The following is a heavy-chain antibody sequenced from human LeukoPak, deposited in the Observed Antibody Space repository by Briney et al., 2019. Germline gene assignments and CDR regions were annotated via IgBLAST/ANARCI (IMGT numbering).Heavy chain of an antibody. J-gene: IGHJ4*02. Sequence: EASVKVSCKASGYPFTIYGLNWVRQAPGQGLEWMGWISSYNGNANYAQNFQGRVTMTTDVSSTTAYMELRSLTSDDTAVYYCARAPYLWGQGTLVTVSS. V-gene: IGHV1-18*01. CDR1: GYPFTIYG. CDR3: ARAPYL. CDR2: ISSYNGNA. D-gene: IGHD2-21*01.